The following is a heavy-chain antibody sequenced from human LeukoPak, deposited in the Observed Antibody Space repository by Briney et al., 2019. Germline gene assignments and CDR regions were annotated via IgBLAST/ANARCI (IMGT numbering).Heavy chain of an antibody. Sequence: GSLRLSCAASGFTFSSYGMNWVRQAPGKGLEWVSSISSSSSYIYYADSVKGRFTISRDNAKNSLYLQMNSLRVEDTAVYYCARDRWGRWLQLPDYWGQGTLVTVSS. CDR2: ISSSSSYI. D-gene: IGHD5-24*01. V-gene: IGHV3-21*01. J-gene: IGHJ4*02. CDR3: ARDRWGRWLQLPDY. CDR1: GFTFSSYG.